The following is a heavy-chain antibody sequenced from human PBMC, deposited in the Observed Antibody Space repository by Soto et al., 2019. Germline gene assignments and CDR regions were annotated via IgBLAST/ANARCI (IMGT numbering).Heavy chain of an antibody. CDR3: ATEYYYGSGSYYPLDY. J-gene: IGHJ4*02. V-gene: IGHV1-24*01. D-gene: IGHD3-10*01. Sequence: ASVKVSCKVSGYTLTELSMHWVRQAPGKGLEWMGGFDPEDGETIYAQKFQGRVTMTEDTSTDTAYMELSSLRSEDTAVYYCATEYYYGSGSYYPLDYWGQGTLVTVSS. CDR1: GYTLTELS. CDR2: FDPEDGET.